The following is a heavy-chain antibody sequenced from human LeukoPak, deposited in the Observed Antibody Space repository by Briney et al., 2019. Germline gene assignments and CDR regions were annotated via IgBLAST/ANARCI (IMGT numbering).Heavy chain of an antibody. D-gene: IGHD1-26*01. J-gene: IGHJ4*02. Sequence: GGSLRLSCAASGFTFSSYWMSWVRQAPGKGLEWVANIKQDGSEKYYAASVKGRFTISRDNAKNSLYLQMNSLRPEDTAFYYCAKGTGRYWTFFDYWGQGTLVTVSS. V-gene: IGHV3-7*03. CDR2: IKQDGSEK. CDR1: GFTFSSYW. CDR3: AKGTGRYWTFFDY.